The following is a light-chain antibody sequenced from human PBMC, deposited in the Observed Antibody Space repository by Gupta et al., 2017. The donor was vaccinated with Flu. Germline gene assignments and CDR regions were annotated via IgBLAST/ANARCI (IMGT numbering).Light chain of an antibody. J-gene: IGKJ3*01. CDR1: QSISSY. CDR3: QHSGT. CDR2: AAS. Sequence: DIQMTQSPSSLSASIGDRVTITCRTSQSISSYLNWYQQKPGKAPKVLFYAASVLQSGVQARLSGSGSGTDFTLTSSSMQTEDCETDDGQHSGTFGPGTKVDI. V-gene: IGKV1-39*01.